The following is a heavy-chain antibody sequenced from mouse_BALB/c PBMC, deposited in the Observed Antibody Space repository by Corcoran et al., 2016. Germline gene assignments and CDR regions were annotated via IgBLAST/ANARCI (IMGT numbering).Heavy chain of an antibody. D-gene: IGHD4-1*01. Sequence: EVQLQQSGAELVKPGASVKLSCTASGFNIKDTYMHWVKQRPEQGLEWIGRIDPANGNTKYDPKFQGKATITGDTSSNTAYLQLSSLTSEDTAVYYCANWDWYFDVWGAGTTVTVSS. CDR2: IDPANGNT. CDR1: GFNIKDTY. J-gene: IGHJ1*01. CDR3: ANWDWYFDV. V-gene: IGHV14-3*02.